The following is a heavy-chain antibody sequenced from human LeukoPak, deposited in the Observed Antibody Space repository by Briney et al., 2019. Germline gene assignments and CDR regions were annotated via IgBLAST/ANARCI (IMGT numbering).Heavy chain of an antibody. CDR2: IIPIFATP. CDR1: GGIFINYP. CDR3: ARGHSGSYHRLNDAFDI. D-gene: IGHD1-26*01. V-gene: IGHV1-69*05. J-gene: IGHJ3*02. Sequence: SVKVSCKASGGIFINYPIVWVRQAPGQGLEWMGGIIPIFATPTYAQKFQGRVAITTDESTTTNYMELSSLTSEDTAVYYCARGHSGSYHRLNDAFDIWGQGTMVTVSS.